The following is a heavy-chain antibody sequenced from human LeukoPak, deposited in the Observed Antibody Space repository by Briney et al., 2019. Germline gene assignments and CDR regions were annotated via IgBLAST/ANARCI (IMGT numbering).Heavy chain of an antibody. Sequence: SETLSLTCTVSGGSISSGDYYWSWIRQPPGKCLEWIGYIYYSGSTYYNPSLKSRVTISVDTSKNQFSLKLSSVTAADTAVYYCAREGAAAGTAWGQGTLVTVSS. V-gene: IGHV4-30-4*01. CDR2: IYYSGST. CDR1: GGSISSGDYY. CDR3: AREGAAAGTA. J-gene: IGHJ1*01. D-gene: IGHD6-13*01.